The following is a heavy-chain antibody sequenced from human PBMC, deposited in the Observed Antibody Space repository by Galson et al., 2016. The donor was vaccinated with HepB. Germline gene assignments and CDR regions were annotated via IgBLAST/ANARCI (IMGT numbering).Heavy chain of an antibody. Sequence: SGFTFSNYAMSWVRQAPGKGLEWVSAISGSGGSTYYADSVKGRFTISRDNSKNTLYLQMNSLRAEDTAVYYCAKVRSSRIVVVPAAPFDYWGQGTLVTVSS. J-gene: IGHJ4*02. CDR1: GFTFSNYA. CDR2: ISGSGGST. V-gene: IGHV3-23*01. D-gene: IGHD2-2*01. CDR3: AKVRSSRIVVVPAAPFDY.